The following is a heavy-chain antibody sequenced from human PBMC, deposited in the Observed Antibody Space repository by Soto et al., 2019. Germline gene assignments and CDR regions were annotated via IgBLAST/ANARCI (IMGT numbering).Heavy chain of an antibody. CDR1: GGSITSNDYY. Sequence: PSETVSLTCSVSGGSITSNDYYWGWIRQPPGKELEWIANIAYNRVTYYNPSLKSRVTVSKDPSKNQFSLKLTSVTAAHTALYYCGKVLVGATGHTDSDSWGQGTLVPVSS. V-gene: IGHV4-39*01. CDR2: IAYNRVT. J-gene: IGHJ4*02. D-gene: IGHD2-15*01. CDR3: GKVLVGATGHTDSDS.